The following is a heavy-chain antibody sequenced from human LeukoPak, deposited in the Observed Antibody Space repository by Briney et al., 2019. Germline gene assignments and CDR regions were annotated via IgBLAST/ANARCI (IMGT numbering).Heavy chain of an antibody. V-gene: IGHV4-59*01. Sequence: SETLSLTCTVSGVSISSDYWSWIRQPPGKGLEWIGYIYYSGSTNYNPSLKSRVTISVDTSKNQFSLKLSSVTAADTAVYYCAREQTTDAFDIWGQGTMVTVSS. D-gene: IGHD4-11*01. J-gene: IGHJ3*02. CDR3: AREQTTDAFDI. CDR2: IYYSGST. CDR1: GVSISSDY.